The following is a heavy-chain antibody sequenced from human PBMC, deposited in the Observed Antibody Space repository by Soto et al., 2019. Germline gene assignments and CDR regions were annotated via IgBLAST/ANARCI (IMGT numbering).Heavy chain of an antibody. V-gene: IGHV4-59*01. CDR3: ARVSVLYGSGSIPAVYFDY. Sequence: PSETLSLTCTVSGGSISSYCWSWIRQPPGKGLEWIGYIYYSGSTNYNPSLKSRVTISVDTSKNQFSLKLSSVTAADTAVYYCARVSVLYGSGSIPAVYFDYWGQGTLVTVSS. J-gene: IGHJ4*02. CDR1: GGSISSYC. CDR2: IYYSGST. D-gene: IGHD3-10*01.